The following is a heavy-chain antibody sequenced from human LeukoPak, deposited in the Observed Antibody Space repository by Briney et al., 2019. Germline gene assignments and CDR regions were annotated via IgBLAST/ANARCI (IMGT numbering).Heavy chain of an antibody. D-gene: IGHD3-10*01. J-gene: IGHJ4*02. Sequence: GGSLRLSCAASGFTFSSYAMSWVRQAPGKGLEWVSVISGSGGSTYYADSVKGRFTISRDNSKNTLYLQMNSLRAEDTAVYYCAKDGSGSYRVFDYWGQGTLVTVSS. CDR1: GFTFSSYA. CDR3: AKDGSGSYRVFDY. CDR2: ISGSGGST. V-gene: IGHV3-23*01.